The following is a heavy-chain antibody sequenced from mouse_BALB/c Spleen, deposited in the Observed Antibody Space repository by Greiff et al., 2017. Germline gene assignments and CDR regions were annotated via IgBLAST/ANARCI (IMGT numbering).Heavy chain of an antibody. Sequence: QVQLQQSGAELMKPGASVKISCKATGYTFSSYWIEWVKQRPGHGLEWIGEILPGSGSTNYNEKFKGKATFTADTSSNTAYMQLSSLTSEDSAVYYCASLDSSGSYFDYGGQGTTLTVAS. CDR3: ASLDSSGSYFDY. CDR2: ILPGSGST. J-gene: IGHJ2*01. D-gene: IGHD3-2*01. V-gene: IGHV1-9*01. CDR1: GYTFSSYW.